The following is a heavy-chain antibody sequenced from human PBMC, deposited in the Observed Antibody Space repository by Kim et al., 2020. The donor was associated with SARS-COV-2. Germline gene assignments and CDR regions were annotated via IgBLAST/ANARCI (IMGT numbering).Heavy chain of an antibody. D-gene: IGHD2-2*01. CDR3: AGLVPAAMADRIH. J-gene: IGHJ4*02. Sequence: GGSLRLSCAASGFTFSSYSMNWVRQAPGKGLEWVSSISSSSSYIYYADSVKGRFTISRDNAKNSLYLQMNSLRAEDTAVYYCAGLVPAAMADRIHWGQGTLVTVSA. CDR2: ISSSSSYI. V-gene: IGHV3-21*01. CDR1: GFTFSSYS.